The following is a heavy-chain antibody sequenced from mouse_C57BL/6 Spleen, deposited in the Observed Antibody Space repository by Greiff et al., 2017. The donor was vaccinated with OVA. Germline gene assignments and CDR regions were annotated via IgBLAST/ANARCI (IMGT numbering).Heavy chain of an antibody. V-gene: IGHV1-15*01. CDR3: TRWSYYYARDY. CDR1: GYTFTDYE. CDR2: IDPETGGN. Sequence: QVQLQQSGAELVRPGASVTLSCKASGYTFTDYEMHWVKQTPVHGLEWIGAIDPETGGNAYNQKFKGKAILTADKSSSTAYMELRSLTSEDSAVYYCTRWSYYYARDYWGQGTSVTVSS. J-gene: IGHJ4*01.